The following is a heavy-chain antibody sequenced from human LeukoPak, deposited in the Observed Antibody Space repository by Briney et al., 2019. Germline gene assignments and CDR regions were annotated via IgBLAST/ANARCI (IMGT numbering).Heavy chain of an antibody. Sequence: PGGSLRLSCAASGFTFSNYWIHWVRQAPGKGLVWVSRINPGGSSTDYADSVKGRFTISRDNAKNTLYLQMTSLRAEDTAVYYCASAWGRIFEASGQGTLVTVSS. CDR1: GFTFSNYW. CDR3: ASAWGRIFEA. D-gene: IGHD3-3*01. J-gene: IGHJ5*02. V-gene: IGHV3-74*01. CDR2: INPGGSST.